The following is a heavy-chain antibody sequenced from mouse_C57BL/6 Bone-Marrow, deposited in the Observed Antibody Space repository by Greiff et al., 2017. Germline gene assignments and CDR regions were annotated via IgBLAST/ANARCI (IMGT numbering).Heavy chain of an antibody. D-gene: IGHD2-13*01. CDR1: GFTFSDYY. CDR2: ISNGGGST. CDR3: ERQGGDYGLCYFDV. J-gene: IGHJ2*01. V-gene: IGHV5-12*01. Sequence: EVQLVESGGGLVQPGGSLKLSCAASGFTFSDYYMYWVRQTPEKRLEWVAYISNGGGSTYYPDTVKGRFTISRDNAKNTLYLQMSHLKSEETAMYDCERQGGDYGLCYFDVWGTGTTLTVSS.